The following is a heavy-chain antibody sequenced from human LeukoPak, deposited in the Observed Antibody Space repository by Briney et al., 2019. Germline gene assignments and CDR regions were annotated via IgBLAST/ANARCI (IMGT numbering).Heavy chain of an antibody. CDR2: IYYRGST. CDR1: GGSISSYY. V-gene: IGHV4-59*01. D-gene: IGHD3-10*02. Sequence: SETLSLTCTVSGGSISSYYWSWIRQPPGKGLEWIGYIYYRGSTNYNPSLKSRVTISVDTSKNQFSLKLSSVTAADTAVYYCARALFGDNTIDYWGQGTLVTVSS. CDR3: ARALFGDNTIDY. J-gene: IGHJ4*02.